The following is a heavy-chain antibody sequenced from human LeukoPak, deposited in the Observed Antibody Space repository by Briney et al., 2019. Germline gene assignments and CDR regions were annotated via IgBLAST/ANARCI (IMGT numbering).Heavy chain of an antibody. Sequence: PGGSLRLSCAASGFTFSSYGMHRVRQAPGKGLEWVTFIRDDGSNKYYADSVKGRFTISRDNSKNTLYLQMNSLRAEDTAVYYCAKGAYGSGTMGNWFDPWGQGTLVTVSS. CDR2: IRDDGSNK. CDR1: GFTFSSYG. J-gene: IGHJ5*02. D-gene: IGHD3-10*01. V-gene: IGHV3-30*02. CDR3: AKGAYGSGTMGNWFDP.